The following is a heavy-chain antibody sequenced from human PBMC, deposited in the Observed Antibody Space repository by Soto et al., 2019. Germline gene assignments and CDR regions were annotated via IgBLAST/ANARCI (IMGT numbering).Heavy chain of an antibody. CDR2: ISAYNGNT. CDR1: GYTFTSYG. CDR3: ARDRRMDGTDAFDS. D-gene: IGHD2-8*01. Sequence: GASVKVSCTASGYTFTSYGITWVRQAPGQGLEWMGWISAYNGNTNYAQKLQGRDTMTTDTSTSTAYMKLRSLRSDDTAVYYCARDRRMDGTDAFDSCGQGTMVTVSS. J-gene: IGHJ3*02. V-gene: IGHV1-18*01.